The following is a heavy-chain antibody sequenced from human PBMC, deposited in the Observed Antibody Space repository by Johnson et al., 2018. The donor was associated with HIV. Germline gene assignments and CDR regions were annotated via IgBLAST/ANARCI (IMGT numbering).Heavy chain of an antibody. Sequence: VQLVESGGGLVKPGGSLRLSCAASGFTFSNAWMSWVRQAPGKGLEWVGRIKSKTDGGTTDYAAPVKGRFIISRDDSKNTLYLQMNSLGAEDTAVYYCAKDGRGFGDELGAFDIWGQGTMVTVSS. CDR1: GFTFSNAW. V-gene: IGHV3-15*01. J-gene: IGHJ3*02. CDR3: AKDGRGFGDELGAFDI. CDR2: IKSKTDGGTT. D-gene: IGHD3-10*01.